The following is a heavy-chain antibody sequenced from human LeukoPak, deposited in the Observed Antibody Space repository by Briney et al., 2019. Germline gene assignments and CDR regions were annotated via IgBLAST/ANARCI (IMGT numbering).Heavy chain of an antibody. CDR1: GYTFTCYY. CDR3: ARGPEKKDYYYYYYMDV. J-gene: IGHJ6*03. Sequence: ASVKVSCKASGYTFTCYYMHWVRQAPGQGLEWMGRINPNSGGTNYAQKFQGRVTMTRDTSISTAYMELSRLRSDDTAVYYCARGPEKKDYYYYYYMDVWGKGTTVTVSS. V-gene: IGHV1-2*06. CDR2: INPNSGGT. D-gene: IGHD1-14*01.